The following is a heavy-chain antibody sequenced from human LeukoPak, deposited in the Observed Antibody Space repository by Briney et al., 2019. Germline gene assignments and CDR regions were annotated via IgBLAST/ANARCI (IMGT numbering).Heavy chain of an antibody. Sequence: GRSLRLSCAASGFTFSSYGMHWVRQAPGKGLEWVANIKQDGSEKYYVDSVKGRFTISRDNAKNSLYLQMNSLRAEDTAVYYCARTGSAMDPFDNWGQGTLVTVSS. J-gene: IGHJ4*02. V-gene: IGHV3-7*01. CDR1: GFTFSSYG. CDR3: ARTGSAMDPFDN. CDR2: IKQDGSEK. D-gene: IGHD5-18*01.